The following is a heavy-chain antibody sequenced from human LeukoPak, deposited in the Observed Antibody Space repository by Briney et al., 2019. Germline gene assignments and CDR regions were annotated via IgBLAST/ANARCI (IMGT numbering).Heavy chain of an antibody. J-gene: IGHJ5*02. CDR2: IGGAGGST. Sequence: PGGSLRLSCAASGFTFSSYAMNWVRQAPGKGLEWVSSIGGAGGSTFYADSVEGRFTISRDYSKDTLYLQMESLRVEDTAVYYCATSTTWHQSVVSWGQGTLVTVSS. D-gene: IGHD2/OR15-2a*01. CDR1: GFTFSSYA. CDR3: ATSTTWHQSVVS. V-gene: IGHV3-23*01.